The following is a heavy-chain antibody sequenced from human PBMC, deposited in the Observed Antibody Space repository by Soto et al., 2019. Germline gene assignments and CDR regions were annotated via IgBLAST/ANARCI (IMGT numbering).Heavy chain of an antibody. V-gene: IGHV4-59*02. D-gene: IGHD4-4*01. CDR3: APSYGNAWHTY. CDR1: GDSVTSHY. Sequence: SETLSLTCSFSGDSVTSHYLTWIRRSPEKGLEWIGYMHYTGFSHYNPSLKSRLTISVDTAKSQFTLQLTSVTVADTAVYYCAPSYGNAWHTYWGQGTQVTVSS. CDR2: MHYTGFS. J-gene: IGHJ4*02.